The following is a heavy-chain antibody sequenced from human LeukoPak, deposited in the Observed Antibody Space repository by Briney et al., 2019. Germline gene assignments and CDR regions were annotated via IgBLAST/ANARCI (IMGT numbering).Heavy chain of an antibody. J-gene: IGHJ4*02. Sequence: AGGSLRLSCAASGFTFSSSAMSWVRQAPGKGLEWVSTISGSDSSTYYADSVKGRLTISRDNSKNTLYLQMNSLRAEDTALYYCAKGQERESRLDSWGQGTLVTVSS. CDR3: AKGQERESRLDS. D-gene: IGHD1-1*01. CDR2: ISGSDSST. CDR1: GFTFSSSA. V-gene: IGHV3-23*01.